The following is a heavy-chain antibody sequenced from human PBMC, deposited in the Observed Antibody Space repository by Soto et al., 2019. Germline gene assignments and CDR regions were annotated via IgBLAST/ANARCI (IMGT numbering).Heavy chain of an antibody. V-gene: IGHV4-38-2*01. CDR2: IYHSGST. D-gene: IGHD3-16*01. J-gene: IGHJ4*02. CDR3: ARAPTMITFGGVLFDY. CDR1: GYSISSGYY. Sequence: PSETLSLTCAVSGYSISSGYYWGWIRQPPGKGLEWIGSIYHSGSTYYNPSLKSRVTISVDTSKNQFSLKLSSVTAADTAVYYCARAPTMITFGGVLFDYWGQGTLVTVS.